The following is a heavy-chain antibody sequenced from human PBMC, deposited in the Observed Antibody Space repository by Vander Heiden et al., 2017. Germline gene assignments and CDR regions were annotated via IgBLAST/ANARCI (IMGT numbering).Heavy chain of an antibody. V-gene: IGHV3-9*01. CDR1: EA. Sequence: EAIYGVRQAPGKGLEWVSGISWNSGSIGYADSVKGRFTISRDNAKNSLYLQMNSLRAEDTALYYCAREGKYCSSTSCYNEDAFDIWGQGTMVTVSS. J-gene: IGHJ3*02. CDR3: AREGKYCSSTSCYNEDAFDI. D-gene: IGHD2-2*01. CDR2: ISWNSGSI.